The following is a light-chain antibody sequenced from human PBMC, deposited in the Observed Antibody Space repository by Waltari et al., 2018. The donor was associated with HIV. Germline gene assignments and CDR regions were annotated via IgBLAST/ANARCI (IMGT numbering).Light chain of an antibody. CDR2: GAA. Sequence: ETLMTQSPATVSASPGEGVTLFCRDSQTVGTNVAWYKQKVGQAPRLLGFGAATRATAIPDRLHGSGSGTEFTLTINSLQSEDFGVYYCQQYNRWPWTFGQGTRVEV. CDR3: QQYNRWPWT. V-gene: IGKV3-15*01. CDR1: QTVGTN. J-gene: IGKJ1*01.